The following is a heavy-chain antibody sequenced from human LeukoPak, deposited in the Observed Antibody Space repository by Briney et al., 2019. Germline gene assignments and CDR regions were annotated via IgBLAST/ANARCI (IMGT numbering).Heavy chain of an antibody. J-gene: IGHJ4*02. Sequence: SETLSLTCTVSGNSIRSSSHYWGWIRQPPGKGLEWIGYIYYSGSTYYSSSLKSRVTISVDTSKNQFSLKLNSVTAADTAVYYCASRYYYDSSGYFLYWGQGTLVAVSS. V-gene: IGHV4-39*01. CDR3: ASRYYYDSSGYFLY. CDR2: IYYSGST. D-gene: IGHD3-22*01. CDR1: GNSIRSSSHY.